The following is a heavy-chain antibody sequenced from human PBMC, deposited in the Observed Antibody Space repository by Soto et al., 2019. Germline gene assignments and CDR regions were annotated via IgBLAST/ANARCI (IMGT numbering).Heavy chain of an antibody. CDR1: GFTFSSYA. D-gene: IGHD6-13*01. CDR3: AKAVSLLIIAAAGGAFDI. CDR2: ISGSGGST. V-gene: IGHV3-23*01. Sequence: GGSLRLSCAASGFTFSSYAMSWVRQAPGKGLEWVSAISGSGGSTYYADSVKGRFTISRDNSKNTLYLQMNSLRAEDTAVYYCAKAVSLLIIAAAGGAFDIWGQGTMVTVSS. J-gene: IGHJ3*02.